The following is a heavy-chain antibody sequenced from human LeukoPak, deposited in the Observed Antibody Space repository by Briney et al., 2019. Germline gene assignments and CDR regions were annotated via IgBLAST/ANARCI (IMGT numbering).Heavy chain of an antibody. CDR1: GFTFSSYS. D-gene: IGHD3-10*01. CDR3: AREYYHGSGSYYFDY. Sequence: GGSLRLSCAASGFTFSSYSMNWVRQAPGKGLEWVSYISSSSSTIYYADSVKGRFTISRDNAKNSLYLQMNSLRAEDTAVYYCAREYYHGSGSYYFDYWGQGTLVTVSS. V-gene: IGHV3-48*04. J-gene: IGHJ4*02. CDR2: ISSSSSTI.